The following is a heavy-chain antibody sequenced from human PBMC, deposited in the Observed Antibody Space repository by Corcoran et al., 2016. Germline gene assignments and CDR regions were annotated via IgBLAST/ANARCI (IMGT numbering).Heavy chain of an antibody. CDR2: ISYDGSNK. D-gene: IGHD2-2*02. CDR1: GFTFSSYG. Sequence: QVQLVESGGGVVQPGRSLRLSCAASGFTFSSYGMHWVRQAPGKGLEWVAVISYDGSNKYYADSVKGRFTISRDNSKNTLYLQMNSLRAEDTAVYYCAKDRGYCSSTSCYNWGIYYYDGMDVWGQGTTVTVSS. V-gene: IGHV3-30*18. CDR3: AKDRGYCSSTSCYNWGIYYYDGMDV. J-gene: IGHJ6*02.